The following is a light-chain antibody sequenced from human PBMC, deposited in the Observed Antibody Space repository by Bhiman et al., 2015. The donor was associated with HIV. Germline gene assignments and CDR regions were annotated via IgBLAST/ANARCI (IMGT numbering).Light chain of an antibody. J-gene: IGLJ1*01. Sequence: QSALTQPPSASGSPGQSVTISCTGTSSDVGSYNRVSWYQQPPGKAPKLMIYDVTNRPSGVSNRFSGSKSGNTASLTISGLQAEDEADYYCSSYTSSSSLVFGTGTKVTVL. CDR2: DVT. CDR1: SSDVGSYNR. V-gene: IGLV2-18*02. CDR3: SSYTSSSSLV.